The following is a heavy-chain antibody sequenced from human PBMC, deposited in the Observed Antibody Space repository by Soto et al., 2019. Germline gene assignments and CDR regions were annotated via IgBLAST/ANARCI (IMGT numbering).Heavy chain of an antibody. D-gene: IGHD5-12*01. CDR1: GGSISSYY. J-gene: IGHJ4*02. Sequence: SETLSLTCTVSGGSISSYYWSWIRQPPGKGLEWIGYTYYSGSTNYNPSLKSRVTISVDTSKNQFSLKLSSVTAADTAVYYCARASSRSRDGYNYWGQGTLVTVSS. CDR3: ARASSRSRDGYNY. CDR2: TYYSGST. V-gene: IGHV4-59*01.